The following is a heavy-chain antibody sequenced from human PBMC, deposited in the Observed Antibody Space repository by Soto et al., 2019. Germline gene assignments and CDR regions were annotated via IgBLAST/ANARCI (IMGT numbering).Heavy chain of an antibody. CDR3: ARPFDTSGWYDS. J-gene: IGHJ5*01. V-gene: IGHV5-51*01. D-gene: IGHD6-19*01. CDR1: GYRFTIYW. Sequence: GESLKISCNASGYRFTIYWIGLVRQMPGKGLECMGIIYPDDSDTRYTPSFQGQVIISADKSINTAYLQWSSLKASDTAMYYCARPFDTSGWYDSWGQGTLVTVSS. CDR2: IYPDDSDT.